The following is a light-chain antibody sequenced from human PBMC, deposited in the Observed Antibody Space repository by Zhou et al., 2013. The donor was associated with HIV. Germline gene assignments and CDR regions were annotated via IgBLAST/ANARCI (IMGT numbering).Light chain of an antibody. Sequence: AIQLTQSPSSLSASVGDRVTITCRASQGISSTLAWYQQKPGQAPELLIYDASSLESGVPSRFSGSGSGTDFTLTISSLQPEDFATYYCQHFNSYPRMYTFGQGTKLEIK. CDR3: QHFNSYPRMYT. CDR2: DAS. J-gene: IGKJ2*01. V-gene: IGKV1-13*02. CDR1: QGISST.